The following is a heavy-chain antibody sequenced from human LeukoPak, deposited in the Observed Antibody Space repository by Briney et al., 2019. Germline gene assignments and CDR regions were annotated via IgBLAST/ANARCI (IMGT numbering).Heavy chain of an antibody. Sequence: SETLSLTCTVSGGSISSGGYYWSWIRQPPGKGLGWIGYIYHSWSTYYNPSLKSRVTISVDRSKNQFSLKLSSVTAADTAVYYCARGTSGSYTKDYYYYMDVWGKGTTVTVSS. CDR2: IYHSWST. CDR3: ARGTSGSYTKDYYYYMDV. V-gene: IGHV4-30-2*01. D-gene: IGHD1-26*01. CDR1: GGSISSGGYY. J-gene: IGHJ6*03.